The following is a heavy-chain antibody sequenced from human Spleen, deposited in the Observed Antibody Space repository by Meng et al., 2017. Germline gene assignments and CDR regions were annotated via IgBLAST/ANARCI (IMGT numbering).Heavy chain of an antibody. V-gene: IGHV3-21*04. D-gene: IGHD3-22*01. J-gene: IGHJ3*01. Sequence: GGSLRLSCAASGFTFSSYSMNWVRQAPGKGLEWVSSISSSSSYIYNADSVKGRFTISRDNSKNTVYLQMNSLRAEDTAVYYCAKTATFYYDSSGHYNGPRDAFDVWGQGTKVTVSS. CDR2: ISSSSSYI. CDR1: GFTFSSYS. CDR3: AKTATFYYDSSGHYNGPRDAFDV.